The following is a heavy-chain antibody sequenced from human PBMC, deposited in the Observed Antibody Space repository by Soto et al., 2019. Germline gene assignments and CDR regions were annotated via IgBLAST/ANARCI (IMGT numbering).Heavy chain of an antibody. CDR1: GYNFISYW. Sequence: GESLKISCKGSGYNFISYWIGWVRQMPGKGLEWMGIIYPGDSDTRYSPSFQGQVTISVDASISTAYLQWSSLKASDTAMYYCARPSGYSAYDFEYWGQGTLVTVSS. J-gene: IGHJ4*02. CDR3: ARPSGYSAYDFEY. D-gene: IGHD5-12*01. V-gene: IGHV5-51*01. CDR2: IYPGDSDT.